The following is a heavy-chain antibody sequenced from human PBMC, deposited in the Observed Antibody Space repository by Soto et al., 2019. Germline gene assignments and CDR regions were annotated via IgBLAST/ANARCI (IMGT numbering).Heavy chain of an antibody. CDR1: GFTFSSYW. Sequence: GGSLRLSCAASGFTFSSYWMSWVRQAPGKGLEWVANIKQDGSEKYYVDSAKGRFTISRDNAKNSLYLQMNSLRAEDTAVYYCAREGCSGGSCYSAYYYYGMDVWGQGTTVTVSS. D-gene: IGHD2-15*01. CDR2: IKQDGSEK. V-gene: IGHV3-7*01. J-gene: IGHJ6*02. CDR3: AREGCSGGSCYSAYYYYGMDV.